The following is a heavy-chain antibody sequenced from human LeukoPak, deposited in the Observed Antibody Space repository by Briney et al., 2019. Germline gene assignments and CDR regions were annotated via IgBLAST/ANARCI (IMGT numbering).Heavy chain of an antibody. CDR1: GGSVSSGNYH. V-gene: IGHV4-61*01. Sequence: SETLSLTCTVSGGSVSSGNYHWSWIRQPPGKGLEWIGYIYYSGSTNYNPSLKSRVTISVDTSKNQFSLKLSSVTAADTAVYYCARGSGYYYYGMDVWGQGTTVTVSS. CDR2: IYYSGST. CDR3: ARGSGYYYYGMDV. J-gene: IGHJ6*02.